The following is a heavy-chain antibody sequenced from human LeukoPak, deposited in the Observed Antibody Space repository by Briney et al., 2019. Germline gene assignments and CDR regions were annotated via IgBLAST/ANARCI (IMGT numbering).Heavy chain of an antibody. J-gene: IGHJ3*02. CDR3: CITMIVVAHDAFDI. D-gene: IGHD3-22*01. V-gene: IGHV3-53*04. CDR2: IYSGGST. Sequence: GGSLRLSCAASGFTVSSNHMSWARRAPGKARGGGQVIYSGGSTYYADSVKGRLTISRHNSKNTLYLQMNSLRAEDTAVYYCCITMIVVAHDAFDIWGQGTMVTVSS. CDR1: GFTVSSNH.